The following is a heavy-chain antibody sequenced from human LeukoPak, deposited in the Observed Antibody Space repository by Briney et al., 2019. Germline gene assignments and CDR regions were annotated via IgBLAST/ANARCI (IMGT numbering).Heavy chain of an antibody. CDR3: ARDLYYDSSGYVGY. J-gene: IGHJ4*02. D-gene: IGHD3-22*01. V-gene: IGHV3-11*01. Sequence: GGSLRLACAASGFTFSDYYMSWIRQAPGKGLEWVSYISSSGSTIYYADSVKGRFTISRDNAKNSLYLQMNSLRAEDTAVYYCARDLYYDSSGYVGYWGQGTLVTVSS. CDR2: ISSSGSTI. CDR1: GFTFSDYY.